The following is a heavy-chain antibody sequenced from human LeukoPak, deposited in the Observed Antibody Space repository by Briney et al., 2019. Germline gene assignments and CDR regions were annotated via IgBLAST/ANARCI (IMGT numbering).Heavy chain of an antibody. CDR3: AGERGSKSYLFQCFDY. CDR2: ISSSSSYI. J-gene: IGHJ4*02. Sequence: GGSLRLSCAASGFSFSTNSMIWVRQAPGKGLECVSSISSSSSYIYYADSVKGRFTISRHNAKNSLYLEMNSLRAEDTAVYYCAGERGSKSYLFQCFDYWGQGTLVTVSS. V-gene: IGHV3-21*01. D-gene: IGHD3-16*01. CDR1: GFSFSTNS.